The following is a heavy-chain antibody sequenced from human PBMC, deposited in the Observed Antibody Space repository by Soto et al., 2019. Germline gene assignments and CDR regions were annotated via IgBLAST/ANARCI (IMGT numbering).Heavy chain of an antibody. J-gene: IGHJ6*03. CDR3: AKFRGPSYSYYYMEV. V-gene: IGHV3-23*01. D-gene: IGHD3-16*01. CDR2: ISGSGRTT. CDR1: GFTFGTYA. Sequence: EVQLLESGGGLVQPGGSLRLSCAASGFTFGTYAMKWLRQAPGRGLECVSFISGSGRTTYYAESVKGRFTVSRDNSKSTMYLQMNSLRAEDTALYYCAKFRGPSYSYYYMEVWGKGTTVTVSS.